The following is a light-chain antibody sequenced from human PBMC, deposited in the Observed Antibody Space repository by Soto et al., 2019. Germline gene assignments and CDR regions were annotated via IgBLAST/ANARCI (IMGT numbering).Light chain of an antibody. J-gene: IGKJ5*01. CDR1: QSVSNS. Sequence: EIVLTQFPATLSLSPGERAILSCRASQSVSNSLAWYQQKPGQAPRLLIYDVATRATGIPARFSGTGSATDSTLTISGLEPADCAVYYCQQRGDWPRITFGQGTRLEIK. CDR3: QQRGDWPRIT. V-gene: IGKV3-11*01. CDR2: DVA.